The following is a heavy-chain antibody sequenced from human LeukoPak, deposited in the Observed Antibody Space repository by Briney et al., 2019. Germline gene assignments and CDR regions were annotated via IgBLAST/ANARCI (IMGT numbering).Heavy chain of an antibody. V-gene: IGHV3-9*01. D-gene: IGHD3-16*02. CDR1: GFTFDDYA. CDR3: AKAFTFGGVIAPFDY. Sequence: GGSLRLSCAASGFTFDDYAMHWVRQAPGKGLEWVSGISWNSGSIGYADSVKGRFTISRDNAKNSLYLQMNSLRAEDTALCYCAKAFTFGGVIAPFDYWGQGTLVTVSS. J-gene: IGHJ4*02. CDR2: ISWNSGSI.